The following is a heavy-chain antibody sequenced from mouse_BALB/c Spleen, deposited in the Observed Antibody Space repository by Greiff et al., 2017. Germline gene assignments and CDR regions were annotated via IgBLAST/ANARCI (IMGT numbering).Heavy chain of an antibody. V-gene: IGHV1S22*01. CDR1: GYTFTSYW. D-gene: IGHD2-4*01. CDR2: IYPGSGST. Sequence: LQQPGSELVRPGASVKLSCKASGYTFTSYWMHWVKQRPGQGLEWIGNIYPGSGSTNYDEKFKSKATLTVDTSSSTAYMQLSSLTSEDSAVYYCTRRGDYDGDYWGQGTTLTGSS. J-gene: IGHJ2*01. CDR3: TRRGDYDGDY.